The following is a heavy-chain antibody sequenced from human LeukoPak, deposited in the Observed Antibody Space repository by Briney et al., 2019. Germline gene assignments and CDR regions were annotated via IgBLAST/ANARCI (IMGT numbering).Heavy chain of an antibody. CDR3: ARGERDYYDSSGAPDV. D-gene: IGHD3-22*01. Sequence: SETLSLTCAVSGGSISSGSYYWSWIRQPAGKGLEWIGRIYTSGSTNYNPSLKSRVTISVDTSKNQFSLKLSSVTAADTAVYYCARGERDYYDSSGAPDVWGKGTTVTVSS. J-gene: IGHJ6*04. CDR1: GGSISSGSYY. V-gene: IGHV4-61*02. CDR2: IYTSGST.